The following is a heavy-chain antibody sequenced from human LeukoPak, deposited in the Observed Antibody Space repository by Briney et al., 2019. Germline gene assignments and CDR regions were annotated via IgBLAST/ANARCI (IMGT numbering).Heavy chain of an antibody. J-gene: IGHJ4*02. Sequence: GGSLRLSCVASGLTFSSHAMTWVRQTPGKGLEWVSGITGRGGSTYHAESVKGRFIISRDNSKNTLYLQMNNLRAEDTAVYYCASRPPSETYYAVFDYWGQGTLVTVSS. D-gene: IGHD3-3*01. CDR1: GLTFSSHA. V-gene: IGHV3-23*01. CDR3: ASRPPSETYYAVFDY. CDR2: ITGRGGST.